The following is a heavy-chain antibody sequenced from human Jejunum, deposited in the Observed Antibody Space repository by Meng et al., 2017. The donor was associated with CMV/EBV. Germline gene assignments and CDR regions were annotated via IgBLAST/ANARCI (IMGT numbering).Heavy chain of an antibody. CDR1: GFTFSNYW. CDR2: IGKQGRDI. Sequence: EVHLMESGGGLVQPGGSLGLSCAASGFTFSNYWKTWVRRSPGKGLEWVANIGKQGRDIYYVDSVKGRFTISRDNAKNSLYLQMNSLRVDDTAVYYCARDPDWHQFDSWGQGTLVTVSS. J-gene: IGHJ4*02. V-gene: IGHV3-7*04. D-gene: IGHD3-9*01. CDR3: ARDPDWHQFDS.